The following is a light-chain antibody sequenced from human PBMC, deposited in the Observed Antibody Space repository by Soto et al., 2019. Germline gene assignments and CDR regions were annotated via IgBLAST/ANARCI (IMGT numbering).Light chain of an antibody. CDR2: WAS. Sequence: DIVMTQSPDSLSVSLGERATINCKSSPSVLYSSNNKNYLAWYQQTPGQPPKLLIYWASTRESGVPDRFSGSGSGTDFTLTISSLQAADVAVYYCQQYYSTPLTFGGGTKVDIK. CDR1: PSVLYSSNNKNY. J-gene: IGKJ4*01. V-gene: IGKV4-1*01. CDR3: QQYYSTPLT.